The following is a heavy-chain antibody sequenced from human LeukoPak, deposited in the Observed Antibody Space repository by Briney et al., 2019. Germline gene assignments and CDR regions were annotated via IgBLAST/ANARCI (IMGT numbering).Heavy chain of an antibody. CDR1: GYTFTGYY. V-gene: IGHV1-2*02. CDR2: INPNSGGT. Sequence: AASVKVSCKASGYTFTGYYMHWVRQAPGQGLEWMGWINPNSGGTNYAQKFQGRVTMTRDTSISTAYMVLTRLRSDDTAVYYCARGEAMVRGVTHYYMDVWGKGTTVTVSS. CDR3: ARGEAMVRGVTHYYMDV. D-gene: IGHD3-10*01. J-gene: IGHJ6*03.